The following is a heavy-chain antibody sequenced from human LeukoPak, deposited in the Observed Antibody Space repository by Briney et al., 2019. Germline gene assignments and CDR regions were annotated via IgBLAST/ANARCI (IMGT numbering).Heavy chain of an antibody. Sequence: GGSLRLSCAASGFTFSSYSMNWVRQAPGKGLEWVSSISSSSSYIYYADSVKGRFTISRDNAKNSLYLQMNSLRAEDTAVYYCARDSATGTSKPYYFDYWGQGTLVTVSS. J-gene: IGHJ4*02. CDR1: GFTFSSYS. V-gene: IGHV3-21*01. D-gene: IGHD1-1*01. CDR3: ARDSATGTSKPYYFDY. CDR2: ISSSSSYI.